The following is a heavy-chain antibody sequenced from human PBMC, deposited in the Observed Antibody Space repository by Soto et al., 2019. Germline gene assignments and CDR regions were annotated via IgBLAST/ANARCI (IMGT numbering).Heavy chain of an antibody. Sequence: QVQLQQWGAGLLKPSETLSLTCAVYGGSFSRYFWNWIRQPPGKGLEWIGEINHSGRTNYNPSLKSRVTISVDTSKNQFSLKLSSVTAADTAVYYCARGLSVTNTFYYYYAMDVWDQGTTVTVSS. J-gene: IGHJ6*02. CDR2: INHSGRT. CDR1: GGSFSRYF. V-gene: IGHV4-34*01. D-gene: IGHD2-8*01. CDR3: ARGLSVTNTFYYYYAMDV.